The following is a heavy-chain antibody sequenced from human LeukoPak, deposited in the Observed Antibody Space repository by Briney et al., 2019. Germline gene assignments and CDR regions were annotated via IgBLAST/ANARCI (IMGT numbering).Heavy chain of an antibody. CDR3: ARTVVAAKTYYFDY. Sequence: GGSLRLSCAASGFTFSSYAMSWVRQAPGKGLEWVSAISGSGGSTYYADSVKGRFTISRDNSENTLYLQMNSLRPEDTALYYCARTVVAAKTYYFDYWGRGTLVTVSS. CDR1: GFTFSSYA. V-gene: IGHV3-23*01. D-gene: IGHD2-15*01. CDR2: ISGSGGST. J-gene: IGHJ4*02.